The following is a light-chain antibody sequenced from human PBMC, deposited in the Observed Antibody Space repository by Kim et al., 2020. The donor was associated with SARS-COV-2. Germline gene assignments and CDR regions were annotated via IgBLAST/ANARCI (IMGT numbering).Light chain of an antibody. CDR1: ELGEKY. Sequence: SYELTQPPSVSVSPGQTASIPCSGNELGEKYVCWYQQKPGQSPVLVMYEDSKRPSGIPERFSGSNSGNTATLTISGTQAMDEAAYYCQVWHSNTVAFGGGTQLTVL. CDR3: QVWHSNTVA. V-gene: IGLV3-1*01. J-gene: IGLJ2*01. CDR2: EDS.